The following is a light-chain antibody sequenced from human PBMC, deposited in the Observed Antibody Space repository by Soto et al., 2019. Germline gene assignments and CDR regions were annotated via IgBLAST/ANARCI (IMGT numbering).Light chain of an antibody. CDR2: AAS. CDR3: QQYDKWPPT. V-gene: IGKV1-39*01. Sequence: DIQMTQSPSSLSASVGDRFTITCRASQSISSYLTWYQQKPGKAPKLLIYAASSLQSGVPSRFSGSGSGTDFTLTISSLQSEDFAVYHCQQYDKWPPTFGQGTKV. J-gene: IGKJ1*01. CDR1: QSISSY.